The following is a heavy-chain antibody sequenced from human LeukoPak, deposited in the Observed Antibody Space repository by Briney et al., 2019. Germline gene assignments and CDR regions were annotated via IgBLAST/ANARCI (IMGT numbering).Heavy chain of an antibody. D-gene: IGHD3-9*01. Sequence: PSETLSLTCAVSGGSISSSNWWSWVRQPPGQGLEWIGEIYHSGSTNYNPSLKSRVTISVDKSKNQFSLKLSSVTAADTAVYYCARDRPYYDILSGYYGAYYYYGMVVWGQGTTVTVSS. CDR3: ARDRPYYDILSGYYGAYYYYGMVV. J-gene: IGHJ6*02. CDR1: GGSISSSNW. V-gene: IGHV4-4*02. CDR2: IYHSGST.